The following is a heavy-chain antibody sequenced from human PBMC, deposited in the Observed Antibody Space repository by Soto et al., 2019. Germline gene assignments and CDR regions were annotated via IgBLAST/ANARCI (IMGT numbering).Heavy chain of an antibody. V-gene: IGHV3-49*04. Sequence: GGSLRLSCTASGFTFGDYAMRWVRHAPGKGLEWVGFIRSKAYGGTTEYAASVKGRFTISRDDSKSIAYLQMNSLKTEDTAVYYCTRAPYSGSEGYYWGQGTLVTVSS. CDR1: GFTFGDYA. D-gene: IGHD1-26*01. J-gene: IGHJ4*02. CDR3: TRAPYSGSEGYY. CDR2: IRSKAYGGTT.